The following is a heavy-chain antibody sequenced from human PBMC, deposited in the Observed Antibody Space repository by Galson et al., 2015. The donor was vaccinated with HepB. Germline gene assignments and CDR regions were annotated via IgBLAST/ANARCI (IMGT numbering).Heavy chain of an antibody. D-gene: IGHD1-26*01. V-gene: IGHV3-7*01. CDR2: IKRDGSEK. J-gene: IGHJ4*02. CDR3: AGDREVSDY. Sequence: SLRLSCAVSGFTFSGYWMSWVRQAPGKGLEWVANIKRDGSEKYYLDSVKGRFTISRDNARNSLYLQMNSLRAEDTAVYYCAGDREVSDYWGQGTLVTVSS. CDR1: GFTFSGYW.